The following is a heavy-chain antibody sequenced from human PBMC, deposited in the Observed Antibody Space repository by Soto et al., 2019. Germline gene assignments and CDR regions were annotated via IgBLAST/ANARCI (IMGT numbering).Heavy chain of an antibody. Sequence: PSETLSLTCTVSGGSISSYYWSWIRQPPGKGLEWIGYIYYSGSTNYNPSLKSRVTISVDTSKNQFSLKLSSVTAADTAVYYCARGGDSYAYYYYGMDVWGQGTTVTVSS. CDR3: ARGGDSYAYYYYGMDV. CDR1: GGSISSYY. D-gene: IGHD5-18*01. CDR2: IYYSGST. J-gene: IGHJ6*02. V-gene: IGHV4-59*01.